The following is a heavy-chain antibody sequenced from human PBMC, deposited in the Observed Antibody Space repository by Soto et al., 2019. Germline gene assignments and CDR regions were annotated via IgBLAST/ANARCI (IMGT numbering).Heavy chain of an antibody. CDR3: AKDIFPYGSGSNIDY. CDR1: GFTFDDYA. J-gene: IGHJ4*02. Sequence: GGSLRLSCAASGFTFDDYAMHWVRQAPGKGLEWVSGISWNSGSIGYADSVKGRFTISRDNAKNSLYLQMNSLRAEDTALYYCAKDIFPYGSGSNIDYWGQGTLVTVSS. D-gene: IGHD3-10*01. V-gene: IGHV3-9*01. CDR2: ISWNSGSI.